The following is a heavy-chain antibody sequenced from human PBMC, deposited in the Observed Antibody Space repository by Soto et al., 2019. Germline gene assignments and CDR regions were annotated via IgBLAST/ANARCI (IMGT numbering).Heavy chain of an antibody. D-gene: IGHD5-12*01. CDR1: GYSFTTYW. Sequence: PGESLKISCRGSGYSFTTYWIGWVRQMPGKGLEWMGIIYPGDSDTRYSPSFQGQVTISADKSISTAYLQWSSLKASDTATYYCARTAVSRGYSGPLDFHYYAIDGWGQGTTVTVSS. CDR3: ARTAVSRGYSGPLDFHYYAIDG. V-gene: IGHV5-51*01. J-gene: IGHJ6*02. CDR2: IYPGDSDT.